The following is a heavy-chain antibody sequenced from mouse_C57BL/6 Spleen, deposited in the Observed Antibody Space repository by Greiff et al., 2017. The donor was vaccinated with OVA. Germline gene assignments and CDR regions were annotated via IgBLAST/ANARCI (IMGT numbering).Heavy chain of an antibody. CDR3: ARRTAQADY. V-gene: IGHV1-59*01. CDR2: IEPSDSYT. Sequence: QVQLQQPGAELVRPGTSVKLSCKASGYTFTSYWMHWVKQRPGQGLEWIGVIEPSDSYTNYNQKFKGKATLTVDTSSSTAYMQLSSLTSEDSAVYYCARRTAQADYWGQGTTLTVSS. CDR1: GYTFTSYW. D-gene: IGHD3-2*02. J-gene: IGHJ2*01.